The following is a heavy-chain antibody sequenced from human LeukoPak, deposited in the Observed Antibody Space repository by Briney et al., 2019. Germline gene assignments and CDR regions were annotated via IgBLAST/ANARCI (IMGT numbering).Heavy chain of an antibody. CDR2: INPNSGGI. CDR1: GYTFTVYY. Sequence: ASVKVSCKASGYTFTVYYMHWVRQAPGQGLEWMGWINPNSGGINYAQKFQGRVTMTRDTSISTAYMELSSLRSDDTAVYYCARDGSVPYDYWGQGTLVTVSS. J-gene: IGHJ4*02. CDR3: ARDGSVPYDY. V-gene: IGHV1-2*02.